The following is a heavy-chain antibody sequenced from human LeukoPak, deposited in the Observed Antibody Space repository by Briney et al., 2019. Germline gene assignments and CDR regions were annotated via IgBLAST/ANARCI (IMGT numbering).Heavy chain of an antibody. V-gene: IGHV4-34*01. CDR1: GGSFSTHY. Sequence: SETLSLTCAVYGGSFSTHYWSWIRQSPGKGLEWIGEINHGGRTKYNPSLKSRVTISIDTSKNQFSLKLHSVTAADTAVYYCARFGDCSDGIRFYYFHYWGQGTLVTVSS. CDR3: ARFGDCSDGIRFYYFHY. CDR2: INHGGRT. D-gene: IGHD2-15*01. J-gene: IGHJ4*02.